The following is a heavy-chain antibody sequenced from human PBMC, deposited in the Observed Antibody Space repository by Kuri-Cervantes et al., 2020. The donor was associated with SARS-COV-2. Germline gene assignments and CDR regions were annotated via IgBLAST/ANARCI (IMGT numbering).Heavy chain of an antibody. V-gene: IGHV4-4*02. CDR3: ARALPGNWFDP. CDR1: DDSISSSNW. J-gene: IGHJ5*02. Sequence: SETLSLPCAVSDDSISSSNWWSWVRQPPGKGLEWIGEIYHSGSTYYNPSLKSRVIISVDKSKNQFSLKLSSVTAADTAVYYCARALPGNWFDPWGQGTLVTVSS. CDR2: IYHSGST.